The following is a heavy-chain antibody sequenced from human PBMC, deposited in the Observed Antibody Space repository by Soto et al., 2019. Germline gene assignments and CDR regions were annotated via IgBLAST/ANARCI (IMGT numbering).Heavy chain of an antibody. J-gene: IGHJ4*02. V-gene: IGHV3-30*04. CDR1: GFTFSSYA. D-gene: IGHD1-1*01. CDR3: ARELERVFDY. Sequence: PGGSLRLSCAASGFTFSSYAMHWVRQAPGKGLEWVAVIAYDGRNKYYADSVKGRFTISRDNSKNTLYLQMNSLRIEDTAVYYCARELERVFDYWGQGTLVIVSS. CDR2: IAYDGRNK.